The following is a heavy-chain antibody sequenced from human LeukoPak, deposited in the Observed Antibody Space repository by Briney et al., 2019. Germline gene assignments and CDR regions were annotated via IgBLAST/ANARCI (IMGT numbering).Heavy chain of an antibody. CDR2: IYYSGNT. Sequence: PSETLSLTCAVSGFSISSTYYGAWIRQTPGKGLEWIGSIYYSGNTYYTPSLQSRVTISGDTSKNQFSLKLSSVTAADTAVYFCARHSHSGSFAYWGQGTLVTVSS. V-gene: IGHV4-38-2*01. J-gene: IGHJ4*02. CDR3: ARHSHSGSFAY. CDR1: GFSISSTYY. D-gene: IGHD1-26*01.